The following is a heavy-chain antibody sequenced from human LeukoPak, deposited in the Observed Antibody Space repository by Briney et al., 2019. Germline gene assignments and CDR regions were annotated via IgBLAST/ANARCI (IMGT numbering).Heavy chain of an antibody. CDR3: TRGSMVRGVIIPFDP. CDR2: IRSKAYGGTT. Sequence: GGSLRLSCTASGFTFGGYAMSWVRQAPGKGLEWVGFIRSKAYGGTTEYAASVKGRFTISRDDSKSIAYLQMNSLKTEDTAVYYCTRGSMVRGVIIPFDPWGQGTLVTVSS. J-gene: IGHJ5*02. D-gene: IGHD3-10*01. V-gene: IGHV3-49*04. CDR1: GFTFGGYA.